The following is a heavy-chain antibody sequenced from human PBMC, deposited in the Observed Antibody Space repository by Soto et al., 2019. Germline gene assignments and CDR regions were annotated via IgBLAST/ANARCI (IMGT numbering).Heavy chain of an antibody. Sequence: SETLSLTCTVSGGSISSSSYYWGWIRQPPGKGLEWIGSIYYSGSTYYNPSLKSRVTISVDTSKNQFSMKLSSVTAADTAGYYCARQASLLWFGEYVYYFDYWGQGTLVTVSS. D-gene: IGHD3-10*01. J-gene: IGHJ4*02. CDR2: IYYSGST. CDR3: ARQASLLWFGEYVYYFDY. V-gene: IGHV4-39*01. CDR1: GGSISSSSYY.